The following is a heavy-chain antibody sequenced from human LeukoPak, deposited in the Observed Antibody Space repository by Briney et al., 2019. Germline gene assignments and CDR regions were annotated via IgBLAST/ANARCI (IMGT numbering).Heavy chain of an antibody. D-gene: IGHD4-17*01. CDR3: ARLSDYVWAFDI. CDR1: GDSISSYY. J-gene: IGHJ3*02. V-gene: IGHV4-30-2*01. CDR2: IYHSGST. Sequence: SETLSLTCTVSGDSISSYYWSWIRQPPGKGLEWIGYIYHSGSTYYNQSLKSRVTISVDRSKNQFSLKLSSVTAADTAVYYCARLSDYVWAFDIWGQGTMVTVSS.